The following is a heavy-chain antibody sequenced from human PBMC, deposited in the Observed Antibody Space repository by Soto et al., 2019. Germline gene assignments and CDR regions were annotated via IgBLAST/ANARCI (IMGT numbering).Heavy chain of an antibody. J-gene: IGHJ3*02. D-gene: IGHD2-2*02. CDR2: IYYSGST. CDR1: GGSISSGDYY. V-gene: IGHV4-30-4*01. Sequence: PSETLSLTCTVSGGSISSGDYYWSWIRQPPGKGLEWIGYIYYSGSTYYNPSLKSRVTISVDTSKNQFSLKLSSVTAADTAVYYCARAPHRYCSSTSCYIAHAFDIWGQGTMVTVSS. CDR3: ARAPHRYCSSTSCYIAHAFDI.